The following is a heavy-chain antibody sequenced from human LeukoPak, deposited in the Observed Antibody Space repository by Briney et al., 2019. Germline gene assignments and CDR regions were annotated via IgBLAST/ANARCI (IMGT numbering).Heavy chain of an antibody. J-gene: IGHJ6*02. V-gene: IGHV3-30*18. CDR2: ISYDGSNK. CDR3: AKDVWTDYYGMDV. Sequence: GGSLGLSCAASGFTFSSYGMHWVRQAPGKGLEWVAVISYDGSNKYYADSVKGRFTISRDNSKNTLYLQMNSLRAEDTAVYYCAKDVWTDYYGMDVWGQGTTVTVSS. CDR1: GFTFSSYG. D-gene: IGHD2-21*01.